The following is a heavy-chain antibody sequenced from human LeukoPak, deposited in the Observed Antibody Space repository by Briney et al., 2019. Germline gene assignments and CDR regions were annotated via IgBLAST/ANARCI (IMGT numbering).Heavy chain of an antibody. CDR2: INHSGST. CDR3: ARWDPVDTAMVDY. CDR1: GGSFSGYY. V-gene: IGHV4-34*01. J-gene: IGHJ4*02. D-gene: IGHD5-18*01. Sequence: SETLSLTCAVYGGSFSGYYWSWIRQPPGKGLEWIGEINHSGSTNYNPSLKSRVTISVDTSKNQFSLKLSSVTAADTAVYYCARWDPVDTAMVDYWGQGTLVTVSS.